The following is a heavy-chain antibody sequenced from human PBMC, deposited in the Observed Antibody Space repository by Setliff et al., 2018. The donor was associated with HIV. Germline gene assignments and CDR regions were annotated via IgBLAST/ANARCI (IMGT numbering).Heavy chain of an antibody. J-gene: IGHJ5*02. CDR2: IYYSGNT. V-gene: IGHV4-61*08. CDR1: GGSISGGGYY. CDR3: ARGAPRGRLRFPNWFDP. Sequence: SETLSLTCTVSGGSISGGGYYWTWIRQYPGRGLEWIGDIYYSGNTHFDPSLKSRVTISVDTSKNQCSLKLRSLTAADTAIYYCARGAPRGRLRFPNWFDPWGQGTLVTVSS. D-gene: IGHD5-12*01.